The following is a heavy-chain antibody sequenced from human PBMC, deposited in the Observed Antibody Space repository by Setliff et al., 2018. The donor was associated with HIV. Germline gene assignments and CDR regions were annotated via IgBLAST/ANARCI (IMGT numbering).Heavy chain of an antibody. J-gene: IGHJ4*02. Sequence: LSLTCAASGYSISSDYYWGWIRQPPGKGLEWIGSIYHSGNTYYNPSLKSRVTMSVDASKSQFSLKVSSVTAEDAVVYYCSRAQLRYLANDFYFDFWGQGTPGTVSS. D-gene: IGHD3-9*01. V-gene: IGHV4-38-2*01. CDR3: SRAQLRYLANDFYFDF. CDR2: IYHSGNT. CDR1: GYSISSDYY.